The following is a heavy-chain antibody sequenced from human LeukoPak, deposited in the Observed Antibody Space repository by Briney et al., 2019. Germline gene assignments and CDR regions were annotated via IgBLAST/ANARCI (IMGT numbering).Heavy chain of an antibody. J-gene: IGHJ6*03. D-gene: IGHD3-3*01. Sequence: GGSLRLSCAASGFTFSSYWMHWVRRAPGKGLEWVSGINWNGGSTGYADSVKGRFTISRDNAKNSLYLQMNSLRAEDTALYYCARDWNYMDVWGKGTTVTVSS. V-gene: IGHV3-20*04. CDR2: INWNGGST. CDR1: GFTFSSYW. CDR3: ARDWNYMDV.